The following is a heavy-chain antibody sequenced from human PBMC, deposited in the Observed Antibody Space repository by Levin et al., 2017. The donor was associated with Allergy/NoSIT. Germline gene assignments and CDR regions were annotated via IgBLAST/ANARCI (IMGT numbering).Heavy chain of an antibody. CDR3: ARAQDGNCRGRSCTVNFYYALNV. J-gene: IGHJ6*02. Sequence: GGSLRLSCAASGFTFNSDAMHWVRQAPGKGLEWVAVISYDGNNKYYADSVKGRFTISRDNSKNTLYLQMKSLRAEDTAVYYCARAQDGNCRGRSCTVNFYYALNVWGRGTTVTVSS. CDR2: ISYDGNNK. D-gene: IGHD2-15*01. CDR1: GFTFNSDA. V-gene: IGHV3-30-3*01.